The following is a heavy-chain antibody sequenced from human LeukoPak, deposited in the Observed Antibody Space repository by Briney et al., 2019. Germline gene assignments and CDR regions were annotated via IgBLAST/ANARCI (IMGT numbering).Heavy chain of an antibody. Sequence: GGALRLSCAASGFSFSTYAMSWVRQAPGKGLEWASAISAGGATIYYADSVKGRFTVSRDNSKNTLYLQMNSLRAEDTAVYYCAKDSGGTYFYYYYYMDVWGKGTTVTVSS. J-gene: IGHJ6*03. CDR3: AKDSGGTYFYYYYYMDV. D-gene: IGHD1-26*01. CDR1: GFSFSTYA. CDR2: ISAGGATI. V-gene: IGHV3-23*01.